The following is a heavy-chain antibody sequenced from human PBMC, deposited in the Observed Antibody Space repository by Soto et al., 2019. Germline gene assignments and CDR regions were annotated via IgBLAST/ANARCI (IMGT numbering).Heavy chain of an antibody. CDR3: ARGYDILTGPLDY. CDR2: IYYSGST. D-gene: IGHD3-9*01. Sequence: PSETLSLTCTVSGGSITSSSFYWGWIRQPPGKGLEWIGIIYYSGSTYYNPSLKSRVTISVDTSKSQFSLNLNSVTAADTAVYYCARGYDILTGPLDYWDPGTLVTVSS. CDR1: GGSITSSSFY. V-gene: IGHV4-39*01. J-gene: IGHJ4*02.